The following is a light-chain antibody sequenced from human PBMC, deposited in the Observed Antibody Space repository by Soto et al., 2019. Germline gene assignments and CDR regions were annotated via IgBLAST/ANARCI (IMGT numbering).Light chain of an antibody. J-gene: IGKJ1*01. CDR1: QSISSW. CDR2: DAS. V-gene: IGKV1-5*01. CDR3: QQYNSYSPWT. Sequence: DIQMTQSPSTLSASVGDRVTITCRASQSISSWLAWYQQRPGKAPKLLIYDASSLESGVPSRFSGSGSGTKFTLTISSLQPDHFATYYCQQYNSYSPWTSGHGTKLEIK.